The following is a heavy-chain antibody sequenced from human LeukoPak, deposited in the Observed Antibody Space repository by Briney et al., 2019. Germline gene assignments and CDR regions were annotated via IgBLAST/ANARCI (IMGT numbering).Heavy chain of an antibody. CDR1: GFTFSSYS. Sequence: GGSLRLSCAASGFTFSSYSMNWVRQAPGKGLEWVSSISSSSSYICYADSVKGRFTISRDNAKNSLYLQMNSLRAEDTAVYYCARGDILTGYYAYWGQGTLVTVSS. CDR2: ISSSSSYI. J-gene: IGHJ4*02. V-gene: IGHV3-21*01. D-gene: IGHD3-9*01. CDR3: ARGDILTGYYAY.